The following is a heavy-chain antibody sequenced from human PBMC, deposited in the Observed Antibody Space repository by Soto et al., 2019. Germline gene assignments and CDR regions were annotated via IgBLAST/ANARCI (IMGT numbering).Heavy chain of an antibody. V-gene: IGHV3-74*01. CDR2: INSDGSST. CDR1: GFTFRSYW. CDR3: ARTLEGNYYDSRSFDY. D-gene: IGHD3-22*01. J-gene: IGHJ4*02. Sequence: EVQLVESGGGLVQPGGSLRLSCAASGFTFRSYWMHWVRQAPGKGLVCVSRINSDGSSTIYADSVKGRFTISRDNAKNTLDLQMNSLRAEDTAVYYCARTLEGNYYDSRSFDYWGQGTLVTVSS.